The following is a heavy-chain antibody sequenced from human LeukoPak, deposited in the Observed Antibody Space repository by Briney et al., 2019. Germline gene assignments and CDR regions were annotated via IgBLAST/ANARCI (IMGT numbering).Heavy chain of an antibody. D-gene: IGHD4-17*01. V-gene: IGHV1-69*04. CDR2: IIPILGIA. Sequence: GSSVKVSCKASGGTFSSYAISWVRQAPGQGLEWMGRIIPILGIANYAQKFQGRVTITADKSTSTAYMELSSLRSEDTAVYYCARATDCRTVSGRDDWGQGTLVTVSS. CDR1: GGTFSSYA. CDR3: ARATDCRTVSGRDD. J-gene: IGHJ4*02.